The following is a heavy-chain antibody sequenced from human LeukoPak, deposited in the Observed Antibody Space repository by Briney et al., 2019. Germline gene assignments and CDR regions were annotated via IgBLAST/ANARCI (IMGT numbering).Heavy chain of an antibody. CDR1: GFTFSSYA. V-gene: IGHV3-23*01. Sequence: GGSLRLSCAASGFTFSSYAMSWVRQAPGKGLEWVSAISGSGGSTYFADSVKGRFTISRDNSKNTLYLQMNSLRAEDTALYYCAKTSGGRRFDPWGQGTLVTVSS. J-gene: IGHJ5*02. CDR2: ISGSGGST. CDR3: AKTSGGRRFDP. D-gene: IGHD2-15*01.